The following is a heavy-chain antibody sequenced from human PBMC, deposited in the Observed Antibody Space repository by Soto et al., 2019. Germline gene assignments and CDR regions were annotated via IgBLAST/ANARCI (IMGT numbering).Heavy chain of an antibody. CDR2: IYYSGST. V-gene: IGHV4-59*08. J-gene: IGHJ5*02. Sequence: SETLSLTCTVSGGSISSYYWSWLRQPPGKGLEWIGYIYYSGSTNYNPSLKSRVTISVDTSKNQFSLKLGSVTAADTAVSYCARVKGPSCFDPWGQGTLVTVSP. CDR3: ARVKGPSCFDP. CDR1: GGSISSYY.